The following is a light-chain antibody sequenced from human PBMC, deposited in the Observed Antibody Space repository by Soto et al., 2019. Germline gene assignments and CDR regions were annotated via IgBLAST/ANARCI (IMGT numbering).Light chain of an antibody. CDR3: QQLNSYPLT. J-gene: IGKJ4*01. Sequence: DIHLTQSPSFLSASVGERVTITCRASQGISTYLAWYQQKPGRAPNLLIYVASTLQSGVPSRFSGSGSGTEFTLTISSLQPEDFATYYCQQLNSYPLTFGGGTKVDIK. CDR1: QGISTY. CDR2: VAS. V-gene: IGKV1-9*01.